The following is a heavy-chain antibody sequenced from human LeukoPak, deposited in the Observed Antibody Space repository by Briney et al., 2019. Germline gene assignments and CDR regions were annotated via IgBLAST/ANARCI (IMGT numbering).Heavy chain of an antibody. CDR2: ISWNSGSI. CDR1: GFTFDDYA. V-gene: IGHV3-9*01. D-gene: IGHD6-19*01. J-gene: IGHJ4*02. Sequence: PGGSLRLSCAASGFTFDDYAMHWVRLAPGKGLEWVSGISWNSGSIGYADSVKGRFTISRDNAKNSLYLQMNSLRAEDTALYYCAKDPSYSSGWYDPYWGQGTLVTVSS. CDR3: AKDPSYSSGWYDPY.